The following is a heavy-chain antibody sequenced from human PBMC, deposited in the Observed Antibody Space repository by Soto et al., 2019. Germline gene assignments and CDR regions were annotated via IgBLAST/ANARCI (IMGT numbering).Heavy chain of an antibody. CDR3: AKMTTALGYYYHAMDV. V-gene: IGHV3-30*18. Sequence: QVQLVESGGGVVQPGGSLRLSCAASGYTFSRYGMHWVRQAPGKGLEWVTFIAYDGSNEYYADSVKGRFTIARDKSKNTLYMQMTSLRAEDTAVYYCAKMTTALGYYYHAMDVWGQWTTVSVSS. CDR2: IAYDGSNE. J-gene: IGHJ6*02. D-gene: IGHD5-18*01. CDR1: GYTFSRYG.